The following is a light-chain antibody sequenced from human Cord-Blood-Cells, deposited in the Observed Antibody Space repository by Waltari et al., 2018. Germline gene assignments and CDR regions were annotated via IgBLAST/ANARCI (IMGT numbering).Light chain of an antibody. Sequence: QSALTQPASVSGSPGPSITISCTGTSSDVGSYNLVSWYQQDPGKAPKLMIYAGSKRPSWVSNRFSGSKSGNTASLTISGLQAEDDADYYCCSYAGSSTFVFGTGTKVTVL. CDR2: AGS. CDR3: CSYAGSSTFV. CDR1: SSDVGSYNL. J-gene: IGLJ1*01. V-gene: IGLV2-23*03.